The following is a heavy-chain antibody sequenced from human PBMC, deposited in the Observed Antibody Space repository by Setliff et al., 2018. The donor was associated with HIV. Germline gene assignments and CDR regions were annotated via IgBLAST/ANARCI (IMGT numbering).Heavy chain of an antibody. CDR1: GYSISSGYY. Sequence: SETLSLTCAVSGYSISSGYYWGWIRQPPGKGLEWIGSIYHSGSTFYSPSLKSRVTMSVDTSRNQFSVKLSSVTAADTAVYYCARDSRDIVVVIAPEPEPYYYYGMDVWGEGTTVTVSS. V-gene: IGHV4-38-2*02. CDR2: IYHSGST. D-gene: IGHD2-15*01. J-gene: IGHJ6*04. CDR3: ARDSRDIVVVIAPEPEPYYYYGMDV.